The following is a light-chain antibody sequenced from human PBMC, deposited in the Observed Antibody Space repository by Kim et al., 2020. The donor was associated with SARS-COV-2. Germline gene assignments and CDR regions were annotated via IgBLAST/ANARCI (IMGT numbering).Light chain of an antibody. Sequence: LSPGERATLSGRASQSDSSSHLAWYQQKPGQAPRLLIYGASSRATGIPDRFSGSGSGTDFTLTISRLEPEDFAVYYCQQYGSSPRTFGQGTKLEI. V-gene: IGKV3-20*01. CDR2: GAS. CDR3: QQYGSSPRT. CDR1: QSDSSSH. J-gene: IGKJ2*01.